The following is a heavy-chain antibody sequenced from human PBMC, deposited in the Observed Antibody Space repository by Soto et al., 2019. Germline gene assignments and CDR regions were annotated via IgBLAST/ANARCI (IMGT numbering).Heavy chain of an antibody. J-gene: IGHJ3*02. Sequence: GASVKVSCKAPGGTFSSYAISWVRQAPGQGLEWMGGIIPIFGTANYAQKFQGRVTITADESTSTAYMELSSLRSEDTAVYYCARAGDIVVVVAAHDAFDIWGQGTMVTVSS. CDR2: IIPIFGTA. CDR3: ARAGDIVVVVAAHDAFDI. CDR1: GGTFSSYA. V-gene: IGHV1-69*13. D-gene: IGHD2-15*01.